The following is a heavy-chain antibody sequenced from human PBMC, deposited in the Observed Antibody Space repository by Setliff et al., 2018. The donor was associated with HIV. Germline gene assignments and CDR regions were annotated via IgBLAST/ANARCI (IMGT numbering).Heavy chain of an antibody. Sequence: SETLSLTCTVSGGSISSHCWSWIRQSPGKALEWIGYIYSSGSIIYNPSLKSRVTMSVDTSQNQVSLRLSSVTAADTAVYYRARTIKEHLAVLWFDPWGQGTLVTVSS. CDR3: ARTIKEHLAVLWFDP. D-gene: IGHD3-3*02. V-gene: IGHV4-4*08. CDR1: GGSISSHC. J-gene: IGHJ5*02. CDR2: IYSSGSI.